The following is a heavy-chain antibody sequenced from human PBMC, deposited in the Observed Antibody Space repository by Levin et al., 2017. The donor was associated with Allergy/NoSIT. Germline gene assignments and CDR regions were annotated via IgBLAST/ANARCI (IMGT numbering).Heavy chain of an antibody. J-gene: IGHJ4*02. Sequence: GESLKISCAASGFTFSSYAMHWVRQAPGKGLEWVAVISYDGSNKYYADSVKGRFTISRDNSKNTLYLHMNSLRAEDTAVYYCARDPTHDSSGWYYFDYWGQGTLVTVSS. CDR1: GFTFSSYA. D-gene: IGHD6-19*01. CDR2: ISYDGSNK. CDR3: ARDPTHDSSGWYYFDY. V-gene: IGHV3-30-3*01.